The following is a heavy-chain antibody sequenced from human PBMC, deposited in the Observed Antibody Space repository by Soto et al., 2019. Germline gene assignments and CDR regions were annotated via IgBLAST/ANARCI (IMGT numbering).Heavy chain of an antibody. CDR1: GGTFSSYA. Sequence: QVQLVQSGAEVKKPGSSVKVSCKASGGTFSSYAISWVRQAPGQGLEWMGGIIPIFGTANYAQKFQGRVTMTADKFTITAYMELIILRYEDTAVYYWEREGVLGYDSSGYFVWGQGTLVTVSA. D-gene: IGHD3-22*01. J-gene: IGHJ4*02. V-gene: IGHV1-69*14. CDR2: IIPIFGTA. CDR3: EREGVLGYDSSGYFV.